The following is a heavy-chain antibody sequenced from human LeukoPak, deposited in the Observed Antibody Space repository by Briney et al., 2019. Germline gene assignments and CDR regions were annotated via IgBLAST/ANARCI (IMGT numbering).Heavy chain of an antibody. D-gene: IGHD6-19*01. V-gene: IGHV1-2*02. CDR2: INPNSGGT. J-gene: IGHJ4*02. Sequence: ASVKVSCKTSGYTFTDYYIHWVRQATGQGLQWVGWINPNSGGTNFAQKFQGRVTMTSDTSITTAYMELSSLRSDDTAVYYCARATYSSYLDYWGQGTLVTVSS. CDR3: ARATYSSYLDY. CDR1: GYTFTDYY.